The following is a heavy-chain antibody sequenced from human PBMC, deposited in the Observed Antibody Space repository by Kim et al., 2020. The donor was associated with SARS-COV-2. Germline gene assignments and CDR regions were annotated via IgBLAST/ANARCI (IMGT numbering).Heavy chain of an antibody. D-gene: IGHD3-10*01. CDR1: GYTFTSSH. Sequence: ASVKVSCKASGYTFTSSHIQWVRQAPGQGLEWMGVINPSGGSTTYAQNLQGRVIMTRDTSTGTVYMELSSLRSEDTALYYCARGTWGGGGCVYGSGQYNRFDPWGQGTLVSVSS. J-gene: IGHJ5*02. CDR2: INPSGGST. V-gene: IGHV1-46*03. CDR3: ARGTWGGGGCVYGSGQYNRFDP.